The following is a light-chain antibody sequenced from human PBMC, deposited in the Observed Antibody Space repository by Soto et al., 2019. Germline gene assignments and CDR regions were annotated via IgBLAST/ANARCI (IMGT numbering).Light chain of an antibody. J-gene: IGKJ1*01. V-gene: IGKV3-15*01. CDR1: QSITTN. CDR2: GAS. CDR3: QQYHNWPRT. Sequence: EIVMTQSPATLSVSPGERVTLSCRASQSITTNLAWYQQKFGQAPRLLVYGASTTAAAFPGRSSGSGSGTDFTLTISSLQPEDFAVYYCQQYHNWPRTFGQGTKV.